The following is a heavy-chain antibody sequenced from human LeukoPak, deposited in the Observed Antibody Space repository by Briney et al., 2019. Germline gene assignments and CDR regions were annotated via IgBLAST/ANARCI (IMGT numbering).Heavy chain of an antibody. J-gene: IGHJ4*02. V-gene: IGHV3-23*01. D-gene: IGHD6-19*01. CDR1: GFTFSSYA. Sequence: QSGGSLRLSCAASGFTFSSYAMSWVRQAPGKGLEWVSAISGSGGSTYYADSVKGRFTISRDNSKNTLYLQMNSLRAEDTAVYYCAEDPHTWLVHDYWGQGTLVTVSS. CDR3: AEDPHTWLVHDY. CDR2: ISGSGGST.